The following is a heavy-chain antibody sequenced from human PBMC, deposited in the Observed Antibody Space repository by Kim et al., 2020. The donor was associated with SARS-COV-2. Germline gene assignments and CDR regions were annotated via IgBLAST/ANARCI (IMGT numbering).Heavy chain of an antibody. CDR2: IYSGGRT. CDR3: AGYSYDSSGRQGGY. J-gene: IGHJ4*02. Sequence: GGSLRLSCTASGLSVSSNDMSWVRQAPGKGLEWVSVIYSGGRTHYADSVKGRFTISRDNSKNTLYLQMNNLRVDDTAVYYCAGYSYDSSGRQGGYWGQGTLVTVSS. V-gene: IGHV3-66*01. CDR1: GLSVSSND. D-gene: IGHD3-22*01.